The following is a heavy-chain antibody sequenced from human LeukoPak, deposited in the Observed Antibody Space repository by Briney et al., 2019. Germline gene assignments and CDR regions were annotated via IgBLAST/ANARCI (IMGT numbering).Heavy chain of an antibody. Sequence: GSLRLSCAASGFTFSTSALHWVRQAPGTGLEYVSSITSNGDNTYYASSVEGRFTISRDNSKNTLYLEMGSLRTEDMAVYYCARDRMGVGDYWGQGTLVTVSS. CDR2: ITSNGDNT. CDR3: ARDRMGVGDY. V-gene: IGHV3-64*01. J-gene: IGHJ4*02. D-gene: IGHD3-3*01. CDR1: GFTFSTSA.